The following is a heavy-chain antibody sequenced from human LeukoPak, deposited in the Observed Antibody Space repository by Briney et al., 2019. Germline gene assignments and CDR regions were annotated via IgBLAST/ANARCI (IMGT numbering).Heavy chain of an antibody. V-gene: IGHV4-34*01. D-gene: IGHD5-18*01. CDR2: INHSGST. CDR3: ARGRGRGHRGGYYCYGMDV. Sequence: PSETLSLTCAVYGGSFSGYYWSWIRQPPGKGLEWIGEINHSGSTNYNPSLKSRVTISVDTSKNQFSLKLSSVTAADTAVYYCARGRGRGHRGGYYCYGMDVWGKGTTVTVSS. CDR1: GGSFSGYY. J-gene: IGHJ6*04.